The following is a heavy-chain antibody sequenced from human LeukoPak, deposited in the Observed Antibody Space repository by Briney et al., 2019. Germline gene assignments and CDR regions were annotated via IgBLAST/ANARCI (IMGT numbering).Heavy chain of an antibody. CDR2: MNPNSGNT. CDR1: GYTFTSYE. J-gene: IGHJ4*02. CDR3: ARGFTRSYYDFWSGLVGIDY. V-gene: IGHV1-8*01. D-gene: IGHD3-3*01. Sequence: ASVKVSCKASGYTFTSYEINWVRQATGQGLEWMGWMNPNSGNTGYAQKFQGRVTMTRNTSISTAYMELSSLRSEDTAVYYCARGFTRSYYDFWSGLVGIDYWGQGTLVTVSS.